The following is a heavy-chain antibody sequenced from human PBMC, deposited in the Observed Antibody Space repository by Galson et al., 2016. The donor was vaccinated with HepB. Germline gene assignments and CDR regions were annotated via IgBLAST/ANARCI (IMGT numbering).Heavy chain of an antibody. D-gene: IGHD4-17*01. Sequence: SLRLSCAASGFSFRFNAMHWVRQAPGKGLEWVAVISNDGGTQYYVDSVRGRFTISRDNSKNTLYPQMNSLRDEDTAMYYCARDGMEYGDYGAFDIWGQGTMVTVSS. V-gene: IGHV3-30-3*01. CDR1: GFSFRFNA. CDR3: ARDGMEYGDYGAFDI. J-gene: IGHJ3*02. CDR2: ISNDGGTQ.